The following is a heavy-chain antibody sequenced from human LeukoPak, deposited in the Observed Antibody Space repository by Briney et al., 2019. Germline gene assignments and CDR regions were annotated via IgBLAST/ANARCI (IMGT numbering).Heavy chain of an antibody. CDR1: GGSISSYY. CDR2: INHSGST. CDR3: ARGGKFDY. Sequence: PSETLSLTCTVSGGSISSYYWSWIRQPPGKGLEWIGEINHSGSTNYNPSLKSRVTISVDTSKNQFSLKLSSVTAADTAVYYCARGGKFDYWGQGTLVTVSS. V-gene: IGHV4-34*01. J-gene: IGHJ4*02.